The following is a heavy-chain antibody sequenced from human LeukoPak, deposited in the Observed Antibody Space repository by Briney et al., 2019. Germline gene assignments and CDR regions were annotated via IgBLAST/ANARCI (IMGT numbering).Heavy chain of an antibody. Sequence: GRSLRLSCAASGFTFSSYAMHWVRQAPGKGLEWVAVISYDGSNKYYADSVKGRFTISRDNSKNTLYLQMSSLRTEDTAVYYCARGPITMVRGVTQVIDYWGQGTLVTVSS. V-gene: IGHV3-30-3*01. CDR1: GFTFSSYA. D-gene: IGHD3-10*01. CDR2: ISYDGSNK. J-gene: IGHJ4*02. CDR3: ARGPITMVRGVTQVIDY.